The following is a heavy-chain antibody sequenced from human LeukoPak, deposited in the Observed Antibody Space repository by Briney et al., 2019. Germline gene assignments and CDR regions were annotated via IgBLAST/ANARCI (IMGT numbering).Heavy chain of an antibody. CDR3: ARTSADYGEVLFDY. D-gene: IGHD4-17*01. J-gene: IGHJ4*02. Sequence: GGSLRLSCAASGLTFSSSEMNWVRQAPGKGLEWISYISSRGGTIYHADSVKGRFTISRDNSKNTLYLQMNSLRAEDTAVYYCARTSADYGEVLFDYWGQGTLVTVSS. CDR1: GLTFSSSE. V-gene: IGHV3-48*03. CDR2: ISSRGGTI.